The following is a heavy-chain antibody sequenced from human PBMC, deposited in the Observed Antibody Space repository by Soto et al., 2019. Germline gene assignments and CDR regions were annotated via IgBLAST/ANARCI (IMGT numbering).Heavy chain of an antibody. CDR2: INTGNGNT. CDR1: GYTFTHYA. J-gene: IGHJ4*02. Sequence: ASVKVSCKASGYTFTHYAMHWVRQAPGQRLEWMGWINTGNGNTKYSQKFQGRVNITTDTSASKDYMELSSLRSEDTAVYYCARDGAVAGDTKFDYWGQGTLVTVSS. V-gene: IGHV1-3*04. D-gene: IGHD6-19*01. CDR3: ARDGAVAGDTKFDY.